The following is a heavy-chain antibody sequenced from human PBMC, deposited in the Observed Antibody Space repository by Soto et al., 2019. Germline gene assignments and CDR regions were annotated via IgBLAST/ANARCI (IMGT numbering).Heavy chain of an antibody. D-gene: IGHD3-22*01. CDR1: GYGFTSYW. J-gene: IGHJ6*02. Sequence: PGESLKISCKGSGYGFTSYWIGWVRQMPGKGLEWMGIIYPGDSDTRYSPSFQGQVTISADKSISTAYLQWSSLKASDTAMYYCARHGYYDSSGYYYALDYYYGMDVWGQGTTVTVS. CDR3: ARHGYYDSSGYYYALDYYYGMDV. V-gene: IGHV5-51*01. CDR2: IYPGDSDT.